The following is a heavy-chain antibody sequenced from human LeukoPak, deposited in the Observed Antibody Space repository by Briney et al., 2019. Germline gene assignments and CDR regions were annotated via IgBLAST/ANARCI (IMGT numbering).Heavy chain of an antibody. CDR2: INSDGSST. CDR1: EFTFSSYW. D-gene: IGHD6-19*01. V-gene: IGHV3-74*03. J-gene: IGHJ4*02. CDR3: ARGSSDWSPLDY. Sequence: GGSLRLSCAASEFTFSSYWMHWVRQAPGKGLMWVSHINSDGSSTKYADSVKGRFTISRDNAKNTLYLQMNSLRAEDTAVYYCARGSSDWSPLDYWGQGTLVTVSS.